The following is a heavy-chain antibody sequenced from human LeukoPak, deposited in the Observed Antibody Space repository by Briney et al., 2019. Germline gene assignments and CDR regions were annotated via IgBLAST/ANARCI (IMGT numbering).Heavy chain of an antibody. V-gene: IGHV3-30-3*01. Sequence: HPGRSLRLSCAASGFTFSSYAMHWVRQAPGKGLEWVAVISYDGSNKYYADSVKGRFTISRDNSKNTLYLQMNSLRAEDTAVYYCARDQNYYGSGTPWYYFDYWGQGTLVTVSS. J-gene: IGHJ4*02. D-gene: IGHD3-10*01. CDR3: ARDQNYYGSGTPWYYFDY. CDR1: GFTFSSYA. CDR2: ISYDGSNK.